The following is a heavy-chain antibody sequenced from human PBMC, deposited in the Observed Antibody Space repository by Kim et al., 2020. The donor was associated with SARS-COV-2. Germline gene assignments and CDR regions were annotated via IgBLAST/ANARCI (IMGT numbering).Heavy chain of an antibody. Sequence: ASVKVSCKASGYTFTSYAMHWVRQAPGQRLEWMGWINAGNGNTKYSQKFQGRVTITRDTSASTAYMELSSLRSEDTAVYYCARARPYRVVPAAPHFYGMDVWGQGTTVTVSS. CDR2: INAGNGNT. CDR3: ARARPYRVVPAAPHFYGMDV. J-gene: IGHJ6*02. V-gene: IGHV1-3*01. D-gene: IGHD2-2*01. CDR1: GYTFTSYA.